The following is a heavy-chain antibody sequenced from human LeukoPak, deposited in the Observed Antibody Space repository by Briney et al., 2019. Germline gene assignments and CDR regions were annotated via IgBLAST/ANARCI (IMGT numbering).Heavy chain of an antibody. V-gene: IGHV4-59*01. CDR1: GGSISSYY. Sequence: PSETLSLTRTVSGGSISSYYWSWIRQPPGKGLEWIGYIYYSGSTNYNPSLKSRVTISVDTSKNQFSLKLSSVTAADTAVYYCARVSKDAFDIWGQGTMVTVSS. CDR2: IYYSGST. CDR3: ARVSKDAFDI. J-gene: IGHJ3*02.